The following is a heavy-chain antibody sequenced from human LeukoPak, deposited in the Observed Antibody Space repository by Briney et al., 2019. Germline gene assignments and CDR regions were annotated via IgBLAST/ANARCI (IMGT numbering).Heavy chain of an antibody. V-gene: IGHV1-8*01. CDR1: GYTFTSYD. Sequence: GASVRVSCKASGYTFTSYDINWVRQATGQGLEWMGWMNPNSGDTDYAQKFQGRVTMTWNTPLNTAYMKLSSLRSEDTAIYYCARTAVTFGGVIVVYYFDYWGQGTLVTVSS. CDR2: MNPNSGDT. J-gene: IGHJ4*02. CDR3: ARTAVTFGGVIVVYYFDY. D-gene: IGHD3-16*02.